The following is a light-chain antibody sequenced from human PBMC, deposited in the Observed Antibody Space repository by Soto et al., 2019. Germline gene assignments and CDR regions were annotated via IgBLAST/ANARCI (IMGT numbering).Light chain of an antibody. CDR1: QSVSSY. J-gene: IGKJ1*01. Sequence: EIVLTQSPAILSLSPGERATVSYRASQSVSSYLAWYQQKPGQAPRLLIYDASNRATGIPARFSGSGSGTDLTLTISSLEPEDFAVYYCQQRSNWPPTFGQGTKVEIK. V-gene: IGKV3-11*01. CDR3: QQRSNWPPT. CDR2: DAS.